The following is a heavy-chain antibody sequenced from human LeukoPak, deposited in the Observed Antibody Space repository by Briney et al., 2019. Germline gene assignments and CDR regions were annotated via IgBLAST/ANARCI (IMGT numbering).Heavy chain of an antibody. D-gene: IGHD5-12*01. Sequence: GGSLRLSCVASGFTFSSYEMNWVRQAPGKGLEWLSYITSSDSTTHYADSVKGRFTISRDDAQNSLYLQMNSLRAEDTAVYYCARGAIDVDIVATIRLGLDYWGQGTLVTVSS. CDR3: ARGAIDVDIVATIRLGLDY. CDR2: ITSSDSTT. V-gene: IGHV3-48*03. J-gene: IGHJ4*02. CDR1: GFTFSSYE.